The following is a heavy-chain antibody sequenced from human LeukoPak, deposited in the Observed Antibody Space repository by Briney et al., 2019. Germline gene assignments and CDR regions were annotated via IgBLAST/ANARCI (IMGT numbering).Heavy chain of an antibody. Sequence: GGSLRLSCAVSGFTFHYWMAWVRQAPGKGLEWVANIKQDGSEKYYVDSVRGRFTISRDNAKNSLYLQMNSLRAEDTAVYYCATGWGIAAANFGYWGQGTLVTVSS. D-gene: IGHD6-13*01. J-gene: IGHJ4*02. V-gene: IGHV3-7*02. CDR3: ATGWGIAAANFGY. CDR1: GFTFHYW. CDR2: IKQDGSEK.